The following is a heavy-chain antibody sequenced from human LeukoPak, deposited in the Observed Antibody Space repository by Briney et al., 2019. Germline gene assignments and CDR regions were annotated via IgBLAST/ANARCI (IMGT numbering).Heavy chain of an antibody. V-gene: IGHV1-69*06. CDR2: IIPIFGTA. CDR3: ALYSSGWSSTYWYFDL. J-gene: IGHJ2*01. CDR1: GGTFSSYA. Sequence: GASVNVSCKASGGTFSSYAISWVRQAPGQGLEWMGGIIPIFGTANYAQKFQGRVTITADKSTSTAYMELSSLRSEDTAVYYCALYSSGWSSTYWYFDLWGRGTLVTVSS. D-gene: IGHD6-19*01.